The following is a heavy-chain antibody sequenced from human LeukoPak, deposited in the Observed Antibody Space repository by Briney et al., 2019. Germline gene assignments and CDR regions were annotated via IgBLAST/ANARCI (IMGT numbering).Heavy chain of an antibody. CDR2: ISERGGST. J-gene: IGHJ4*02. Sequence: GGSLRLSCVVSGITLSNYGMSWVRQAPGKGLEWVSGISERGGSTNYADSVKGRFIISRDTSKNTVYLQMNSLRVQDTAVYFCAKRGIVIRAVIIIGFHKEAYYFDYWGQGILVTVSS. CDR3: AKRGIVIRAVIIIGFHKEAYYFDY. D-gene: IGHD3-10*01. CDR1: GITLSNYG. V-gene: IGHV3-23*01.